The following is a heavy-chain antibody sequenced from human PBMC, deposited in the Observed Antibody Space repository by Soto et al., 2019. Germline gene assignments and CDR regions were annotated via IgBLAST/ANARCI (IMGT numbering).Heavy chain of an antibody. CDR1: GGTFSSYA. Sequence: GASVKVSCKASGGTFSSYAFSWVRQAPGQGLEWMGGIIRIFHTTTYAQKFQGRVTITADESTSAAYMELISLRSDDTAVYYCVHRRDGYNSAFFDYWGQGTLVTVS. J-gene: IGHJ4*02. CDR3: VHRRDGYNSAFFDY. D-gene: IGHD5-12*01. V-gene: IGHV1-69*13. CDR2: IIRIFHTT.